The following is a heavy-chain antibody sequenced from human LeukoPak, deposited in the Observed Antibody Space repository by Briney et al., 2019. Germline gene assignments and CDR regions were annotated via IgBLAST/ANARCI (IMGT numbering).Heavy chain of an antibody. CDR2: IYYSGST. CDR3: ARHKGYYDSSGYCDY. D-gene: IGHD3-22*01. Sequence: SETLSLTCTASGGSISSSRYYWGWIRQPPGKGLEWIGSIYYSGSTYYNPSLKSRVTISVDTSKNQFSLKLSSVTAADTAVYYCARHKGYYDSSGYCDYWGQGTLVTVSS. CDR1: GGSISSSRYY. V-gene: IGHV4-39*01. J-gene: IGHJ4*02.